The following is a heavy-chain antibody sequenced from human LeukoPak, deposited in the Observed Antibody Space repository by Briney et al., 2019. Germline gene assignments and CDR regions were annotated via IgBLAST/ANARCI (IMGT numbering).Heavy chain of an antibody. Sequence: PSETLSLTCTVSGGSISSSSYYWGWIRQPPGKGLEWIGSIYYSGSTYYNPSLKSRVTISVDTSKNQFSLKLSSVTAADTAVYYCARRETYSGYSRFDYWGQGTLVTVTS. CDR2: IYYSGST. CDR3: ARRETYSGYSRFDY. J-gene: IGHJ4*02. CDR1: GGSISSSSYY. V-gene: IGHV4-39*01. D-gene: IGHD5-12*01.